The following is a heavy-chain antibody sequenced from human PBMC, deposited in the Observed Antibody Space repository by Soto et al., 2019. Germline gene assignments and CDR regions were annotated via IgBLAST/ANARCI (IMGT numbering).Heavy chain of an antibody. D-gene: IGHD3-10*01. V-gene: IGHV3-30*18. CDR3: AKSWSYPHYFDS. CDR2: ISYDGSDK. Sequence: PGGSLRLSCAASGFTFSSYGMHWVRQAPGKGLEWVAVISYDGSDKYYADSVKGRFTISRDNSNNTLYLQMDSLRAEDTAVYYCAKSWSYPHYFDSWGRGTLVTVSS. J-gene: IGHJ4*02. CDR1: GFTFSSYG.